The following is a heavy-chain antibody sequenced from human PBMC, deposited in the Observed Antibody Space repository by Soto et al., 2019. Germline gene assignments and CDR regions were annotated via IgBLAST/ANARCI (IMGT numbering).Heavy chain of an antibody. D-gene: IGHD3-9*01. CDR3: TRDLLLRYFDWLPYWGIPYDY. J-gene: IGHJ4*02. Sequence: GGSLRLSCTASGFTFGDYAMSWFRQAPGKGLEWVGFIRSKAYGGTTEYAASVKGRFTISRDDSKSIAYLQMNSLKTEDTAVYYCTRDLLLRYFDWLPYWGIPYDYWGQGTLVTVSS. CDR2: IRSKAYGGTT. V-gene: IGHV3-49*03. CDR1: GFTFGDYA.